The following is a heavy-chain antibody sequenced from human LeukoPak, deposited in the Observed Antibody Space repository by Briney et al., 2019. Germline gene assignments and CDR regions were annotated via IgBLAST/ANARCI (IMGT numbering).Heavy chain of an antibody. D-gene: IGHD3-22*01. CDR3: AKGSYDSSGYYGVFDY. V-gene: IGHV3-9*03. Sequence: GRSLRLSCAASGFTFDDYAMHWVRQAPGEGLEWVSGISWNSGSIGYADSVKGRFTISRDNAKNSLYLQMNSLRAEDMALYYCAKGSYDSSGYYGVFDYWGQGTLVTVSS. CDR2: ISWNSGSI. J-gene: IGHJ4*02. CDR1: GFTFDDYA.